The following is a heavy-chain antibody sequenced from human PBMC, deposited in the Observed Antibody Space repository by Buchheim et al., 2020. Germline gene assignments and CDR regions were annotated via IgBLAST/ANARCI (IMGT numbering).Heavy chain of an antibody. Sequence: EVQLLESGGGLVQPGGSLRLSCAASGFTFSSYAVTWVRQAPGKGLEWVSGIGGSGVSTFYADSVKGRFTISRDNSKNTVYLQMNSLRAEDTAVYYCAKVLTGNYYYMDVRSEGTT. J-gene: IGHJ6*03. CDR1: GFTFSSYA. V-gene: IGHV3-23*01. CDR3: AKVLTGNYYYMDV. CDR2: IGGSGVST. D-gene: IGHD3-9*01.